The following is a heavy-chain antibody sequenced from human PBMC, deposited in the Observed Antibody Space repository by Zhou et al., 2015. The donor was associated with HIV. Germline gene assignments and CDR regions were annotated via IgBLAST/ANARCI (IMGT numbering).Heavy chain of an antibody. CDR2: IGTEGDT. Sequence: VRLVESGGGLVKPGGSLRLSCAASGFTFSTYDMHWVRQGPGKGLEWVSAIGTEGDTYYSDSVKGRFTISRENAKNSLYLQMNNLKAGDTAVYFCARVGGQGSSSSGMDVWGQGTTVTVSS. CDR3: ARVGGQGSSSSGMDV. J-gene: IGHJ6*02. V-gene: IGHV3-13*01. CDR1: GFTFSTYD. D-gene: IGHD6-6*01.